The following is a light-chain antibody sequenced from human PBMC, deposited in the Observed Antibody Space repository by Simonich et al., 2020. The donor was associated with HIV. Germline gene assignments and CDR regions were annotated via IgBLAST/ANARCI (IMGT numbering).Light chain of an antibody. CDR2: GAS. Sequence: EIVMTQSPATLSVSPGERATLSCRVSQSVSSNFAWYQQKPGQAPRLLIYGASNRATGIPARFSGSWSGSQFTLTISSMQSGDFAVYYCQQYNNWPSPFTFGPGTKVDIK. CDR3: QQYNNWPSPFT. J-gene: IGKJ3*01. V-gene: IGKV3-15*01. CDR1: QSVSSN.